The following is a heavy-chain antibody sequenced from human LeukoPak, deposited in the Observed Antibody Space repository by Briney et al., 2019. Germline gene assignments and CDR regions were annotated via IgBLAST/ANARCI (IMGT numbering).Heavy chain of an antibody. V-gene: IGHV3-21*01. CDR1: GFTFSSYS. CDR2: ISSSSSYI. J-gene: IGHJ4*02. CDR3: AKDLGHIVVPLD. D-gene: IGHD2-21*01. Sequence: PGGSLRLSCAASGFTFSSYSMNWVRQAPGKGLEWVSSISSSSSYIYYADSVKGRFTISRDNSKNTLYLQMNSLRAEDTAVYYCAKDLGHIVVPLDWGQGTLVTVSS.